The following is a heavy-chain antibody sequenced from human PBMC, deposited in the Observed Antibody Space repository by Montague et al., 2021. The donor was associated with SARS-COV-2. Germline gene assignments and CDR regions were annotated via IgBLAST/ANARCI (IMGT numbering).Heavy chain of an antibody. Sequence: PLRLSCAASGFTFYAYWMNWVRQAPGKGLEWVANINYDGSETYYVGSVKGRFTISRDNANNALHLQMNNLRAADTAVYFCARNPHRTYFYGSGIYLLNHSFGYWGPGTLVTVSA. J-gene: IGHJ4*02. CDR2: INYDGSET. V-gene: IGHV3-7*01. CDR1: GFTFYAYW. CDR3: ARNPHRTYFYGSGIYLLNHSFGY. D-gene: IGHD3-10*01.